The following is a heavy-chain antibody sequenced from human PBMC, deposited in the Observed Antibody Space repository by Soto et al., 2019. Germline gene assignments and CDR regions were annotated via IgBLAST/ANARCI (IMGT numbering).Heavy chain of an antibody. J-gene: IGHJ6*03. CDR2: ISGSGGST. CDR3: ASLPNIVVVPAALSRGGMDV. Sequence: GGSLRLSCAASGFTFSSYAMSWVRQAPGKGLEWVSAISGSGGSTYYADSVKGRFTISRDNSKNTLYLQMNSLRAEDTAVYYCASLPNIVVVPAALSRGGMDVWGKGTTVTVSS. CDR1: GFTFSSYA. D-gene: IGHD2-2*01. V-gene: IGHV3-23*01.